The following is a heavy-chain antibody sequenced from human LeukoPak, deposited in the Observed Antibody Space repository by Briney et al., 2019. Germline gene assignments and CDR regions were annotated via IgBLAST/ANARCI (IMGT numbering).Heavy chain of an antibody. V-gene: IGHV1-69*13. CDR2: IIPIFGTA. J-gene: IGHJ6*03. CDR1: GGTFSSYT. CDR3: ARDGLRYFDSQNYYYMDV. Sequence: SVKVSCKASGGTFSSYTISWVLQAPGQGLEWMGGIIPIFGTANYAQKFQGRVTITADESTSTAYMELSSLRSEDTAVYYCARDGLRYFDSQNYYYMDVWGKGTTVTVSS. D-gene: IGHD3-9*01.